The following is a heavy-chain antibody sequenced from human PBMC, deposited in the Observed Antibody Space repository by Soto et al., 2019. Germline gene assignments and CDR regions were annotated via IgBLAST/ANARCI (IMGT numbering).Heavy chain of an antibody. CDR1: GFSLTTSGVG. V-gene: IGHV2-5*02. J-gene: IGHJ4*02. Sequence: QITLKESGPTLVKPTQTLTLTCSFSGFSLTTSGVGVGWIRQPPGKALESLALIYWDDDKRYSPFLRSRLTLTTDTSQHQVGLTMPNTDPLDTATDFCAHRRGGYDRDDAPFDSRGLGALVTVSS. CDR3: AHRRGGYDRDDAPFDS. CDR2: IYWDDDK. D-gene: IGHD3-16*01.